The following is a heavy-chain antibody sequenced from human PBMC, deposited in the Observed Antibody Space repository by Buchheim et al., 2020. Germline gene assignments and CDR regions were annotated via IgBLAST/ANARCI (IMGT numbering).Heavy chain of an antibody. Sequence: QLQLQESGPGLVKPSQTLSLTCTVSGGSISSGSYYWSWIRQPAGKGLEWIGRIYTSGSTNYNPSLKSRVTISVDTSKNQFSLKLSSVTAADTAVYYCARDVAIKGFDPWGQGTL. CDR1: GGSISSGSYY. CDR3: ARDVAIKGFDP. D-gene: IGHD2-21*01. CDR2: IYTSGST. V-gene: IGHV4-61*02. J-gene: IGHJ5*02.